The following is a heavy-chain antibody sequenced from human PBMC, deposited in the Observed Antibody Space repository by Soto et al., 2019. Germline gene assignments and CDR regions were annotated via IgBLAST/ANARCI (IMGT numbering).Heavy chain of an antibody. J-gene: IGHJ3*02. D-gene: IGHD3-22*01. CDR2: IYYSGST. Sequence: SETLSLTCTVSGGSISSGGYYWSWIRQHPGKGLEWIGYIYYSGSTYYNPSLKSRVTISVDTSKNQFSLKLSSVTAADTAVYYCARGGGDYYDRSGYDAFDIWGQGTMVTVSS. CDR3: ARGGGDYYDRSGYDAFDI. V-gene: IGHV4-31*03. CDR1: GGSISSGGYY.